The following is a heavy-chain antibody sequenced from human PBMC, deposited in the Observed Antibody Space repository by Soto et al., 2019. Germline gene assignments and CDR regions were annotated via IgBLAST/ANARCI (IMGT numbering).Heavy chain of an antibody. Sequence: PSETLSLTCAVYGGSFSGYYWSWIRQPPWKGLEWIGEINHSGSTNYNPSLKSRVTISVDTSKNQFSLKLSSVTAADTAVYYLARARDFVGVGAKAGNTWLDPGGQETLVTASS. J-gene: IGHJ5*02. CDR3: ARARDFVGVGAKAGNTWLDP. CDR1: GGSFSGYY. CDR2: INHSGST. V-gene: IGHV4-34*01. D-gene: IGHD2-15*01.